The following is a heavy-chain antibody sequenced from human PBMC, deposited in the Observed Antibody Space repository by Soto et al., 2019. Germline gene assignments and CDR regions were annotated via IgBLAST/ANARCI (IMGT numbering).Heavy chain of an antibody. CDR1: GGTFSSHS. CDR2: IITLFGTS. D-gene: IGHD2-21*02. J-gene: IGHJ4*02. Sequence: VQLMQSGAEVKKPGSSVKVSCKASGGTFSSHSINWVRQAPGQGLEWMGGIITLFGTSNYAQNFQGRVTITADQATSTAYLELNSLTSDDTAGYYCAREVGYGDFYAALMDWGQGTLVTVSS. CDR3: AREVGYGDFYAALMD. V-gene: IGHV1-69*01.